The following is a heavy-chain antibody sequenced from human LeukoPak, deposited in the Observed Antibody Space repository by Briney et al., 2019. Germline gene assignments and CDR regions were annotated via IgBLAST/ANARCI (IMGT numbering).Heavy chain of an antibody. Sequence: SETLSLTCTVSGGSISSYYWSWIRQPPGKGLEWIGYIYYSGSTNYNPSLKSRVTISVDTSKNQFSLKLSSVTAADTAVYYCARARHSSSRYPPHFDYWGQGTLVTVSS. V-gene: IGHV4-59*08. D-gene: IGHD6-13*01. CDR1: GGSISSYY. J-gene: IGHJ4*02. CDR3: ARARHSSSRYPPHFDY. CDR2: IYYSGST.